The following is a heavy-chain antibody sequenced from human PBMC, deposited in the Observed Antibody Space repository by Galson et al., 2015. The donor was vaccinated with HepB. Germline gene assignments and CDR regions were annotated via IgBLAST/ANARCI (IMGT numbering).Heavy chain of an antibody. J-gene: IGHJ6*02. D-gene: IGHD2/OR15-2a*01. CDR1: GGTFSTYT. V-gene: IGHV1-69*02. Sequence: SVKVSCKAFGGTFSTYTIVWVRQAPGQGLEWMGRIIPVLGVVNYAQNFQGRVAITADKSTRTAYMELSGLRSEDTAIYFCASEGEGNVISTTFNGLDVWGQGTTVTVSS. CDR3: ASEGEGNVISTTFNGLDV. CDR2: IIPVLGVV.